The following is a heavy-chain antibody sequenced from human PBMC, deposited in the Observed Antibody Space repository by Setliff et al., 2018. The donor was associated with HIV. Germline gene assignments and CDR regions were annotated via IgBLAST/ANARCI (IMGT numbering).Heavy chain of an antibody. CDR1: GGSVSGHY. V-gene: IGHV4-34*01. CDR2: ITPSGAT. CDR3: SNWNTTIDEDA. D-gene: IGHD5-18*01. J-gene: IGHJ5*02. Sequence: SETLSLTCAVYGGSVSGHYWGWFRQPPGKGLEWIGEITPSGATNYLPSLKSRVTMSLDTSKNQFSLKMTSVTAADTALYYWSNWNTTIDEDAWGQGTLVTVSS.